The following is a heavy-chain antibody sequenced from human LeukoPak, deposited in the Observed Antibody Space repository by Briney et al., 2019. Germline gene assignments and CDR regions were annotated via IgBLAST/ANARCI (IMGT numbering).Heavy chain of an antibody. CDR2: VKEDGSVK. J-gene: IGHJ5*02. CDR1: GFTFSSNW. Sequence: SGGSLRLSCAASGFTFSSNWMSWVRQAPGKGLEWVGNVKEDGSVKYYVDSVKGRFTISRDNAKTSLYLQMNSLRAEDTAVYYCASQSFGRFDPWGQGTRVTVSS. V-gene: IGHV3-7*02. D-gene: IGHD3-16*01. CDR3: ASQSFGRFDP.